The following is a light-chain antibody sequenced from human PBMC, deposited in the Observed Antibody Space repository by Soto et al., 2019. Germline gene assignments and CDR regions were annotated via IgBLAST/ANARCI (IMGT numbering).Light chain of an antibody. CDR3: KQYYDFRT. CDR2: DAS. J-gene: IGKJ1*01. Sequence: GDRVTITCRASQSISTWLAWYQQKPGKAPKLLIYDASSLEVGVPSRFSGSGSRTEFTLTISSLQPEDYGTYYCKQYYDFRTVGNGNKVAIK. V-gene: IGKV1-5*01. CDR1: QSISTW.